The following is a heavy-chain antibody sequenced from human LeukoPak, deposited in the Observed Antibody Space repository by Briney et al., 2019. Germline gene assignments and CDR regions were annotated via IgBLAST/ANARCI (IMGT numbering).Heavy chain of an antibody. V-gene: IGHV3-30*18. J-gene: IGHJ4*02. CDR2: ISYDGSNK. CDR3: AKDLSGPMGG. D-gene: IGHD6-19*01. Sequence: GGSLRLSCAASGFTFSSYGMHWVRQAPGKGLEWVAVISYDGSNKYYADSVKGRFTISRDNSKNTLYLQMNSLRAEDTAVYYCAKDLSGPMGGWGQGTLVTVSS. CDR1: GFTFSSYG.